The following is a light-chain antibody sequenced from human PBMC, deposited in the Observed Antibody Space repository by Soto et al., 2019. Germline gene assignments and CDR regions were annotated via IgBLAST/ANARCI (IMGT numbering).Light chain of an antibody. J-gene: IGKJ1*01. CDR3: QHYNNWPPWT. CDR2: GAS. Sequence: EIVMTQSPATLSVSPGERATLSCRASQSVSRNLAWYQQKPGQAPRLLIYGASTRATGIPARFSGSGSGTDFTLTISSLQSEDFAVYYCQHYNNWPPWTFGQGTKVDIK. CDR1: QSVSRN. V-gene: IGKV3-15*01.